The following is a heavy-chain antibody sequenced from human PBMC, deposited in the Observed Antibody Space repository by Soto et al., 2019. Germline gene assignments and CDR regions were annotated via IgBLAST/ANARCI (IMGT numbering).Heavy chain of an antibody. CDR2: INHSGST. V-gene: IGHV4-34*01. CDR3: AITLGGSGSYSQGGPYYFDY. CDR1: GGSFSGYY. J-gene: IGHJ4*02. D-gene: IGHD3-10*01. Sequence: SETLSLTCAVYGGSFSGYYWSWIRQPPGKGLEWIGEINHSGSTNYNPSLKSRVTISVDTPKNQFSLKLSSVTAADTAVYYCAITLGGSGSYSQGGPYYFDYWGQGTLVTVSS.